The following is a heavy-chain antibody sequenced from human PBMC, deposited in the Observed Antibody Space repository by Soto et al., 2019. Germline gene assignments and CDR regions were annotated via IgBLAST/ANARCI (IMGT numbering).Heavy chain of an antibody. CDR1: GFAFSNYG. J-gene: IGHJ4*02. CDR3: ARGRDYLGGDFDY. Sequence: QVQLVESGGGVVQPGRSLRLSCTASGFAFSNYGMHWFRQAPGKGLKWVAVISYDGSNKYYADSVKGRFTISRDNSKNTLYLQMNSLRAEDTAVYYCARGRDYLGGDFDYWGQGTLVTVSS. CDR2: ISYDGSNK. V-gene: IGHV3-30-3*01. D-gene: IGHD3-16*01.